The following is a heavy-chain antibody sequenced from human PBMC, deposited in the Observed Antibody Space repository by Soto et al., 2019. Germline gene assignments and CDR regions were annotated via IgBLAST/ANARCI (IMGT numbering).Heavy chain of an antibody. CDR2: ISGSGGST. CDR1: GFTFSSYA. CDR3: AKDPHSSGVWDRYDY. Sequence: GGSLTVSCAASGFTFSSYAMSWVPQAPGKGLEWVSAISGSGGSTYYADSVKGRFTISRDNSKNTLYLQMNSLRAEDTAVYYCAKDPHSSGVWDRYDYWGQGTLVTVAS. J-gene: IGHJ4*02. D-gene: IGHD6-19*01. V-gene: IGHV3-23*01.